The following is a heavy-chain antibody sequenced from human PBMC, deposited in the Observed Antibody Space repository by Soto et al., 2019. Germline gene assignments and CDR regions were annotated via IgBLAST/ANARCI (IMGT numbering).Heavy chain of an antibody. CDR2: INPSSGGT. D-gene: IGHD2-2*01. CDR1: GYTFTGYY. Sequence: ASVKVSCKASGYTFTGYYMHWVRQAPGQGLEWMGWINPSSGGTNYAQKFQGWVTMTRDTSISTAYMELSRLRSDDTAVYYCAREQDYCSSTSCYAQFDPWGQGTLVTVSS. CDR3: AREQDYCSSTSCYAQFDP. J-gene: IGHJ5*02. V-gene: IGHV1-2*04.